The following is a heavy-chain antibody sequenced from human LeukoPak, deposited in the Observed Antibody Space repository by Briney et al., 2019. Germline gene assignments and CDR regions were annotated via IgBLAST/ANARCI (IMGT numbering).Heavy chain of an antibody. Sequence: SETLSLTCAVYGGSFSGYYWSWIRQPPGKGLEWIGEINHSGSTNYNPSLKSRATISVDTPKNQFSLKLSSVTAADTAVYYCARFSSGYLNWFDPWGQGTLVTVSS. CDR3: ARFSSGYLNWFDP. CDR1: GGSFSGYY. J-gene: IGHJ5*02. D-gene: IGHD3-22*01. V-gene: IGHV4-34*01. CDR2: INHSGST.